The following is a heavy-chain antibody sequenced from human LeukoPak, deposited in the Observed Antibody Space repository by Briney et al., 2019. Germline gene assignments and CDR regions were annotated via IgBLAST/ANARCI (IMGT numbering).Heavy chain of an antibody. J-gene: IGHJ4*02. Sequence: ASVKVSCKASGYTFTSYGISWVRQAPGQGLEWMGWISAYNGNTNYAQKLQGRVTMTTDTSTSTAYMELRSLRSYDTAVYYCARDPPAKNYYDSSGYRPNFDYGGQGTLVTVS. D-gene: IGHD3-22*01. CDR2: ISAYNGNT. CDR1: GYTFTSYG. V-gene: IGHV1-18*01. CDR3: ARDPPAKNYYDSSGYRPNFDY.